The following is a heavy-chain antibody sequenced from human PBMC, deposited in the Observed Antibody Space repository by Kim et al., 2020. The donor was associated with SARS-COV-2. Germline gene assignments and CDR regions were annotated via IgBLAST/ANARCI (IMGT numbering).Heavy chain of an antibody. CDR3: ASDPPTGPTILD. J-gene: IGHJ4*02. Sequence: GGSLRLSCAASGFTFSSYEMNWVRQAPGKGLEWVSYISSSGSTIYYADSVKGRFTISRDNAKNSLYLQMNSLRAEDSALYYCASDPPTGPTILDWGQGTLVTVSS. D-gene: IGHD3-3*02. V-gene: IGHV3-48*03. CDR1: GFTFSSYE. CDR2: ISSSGSTI.